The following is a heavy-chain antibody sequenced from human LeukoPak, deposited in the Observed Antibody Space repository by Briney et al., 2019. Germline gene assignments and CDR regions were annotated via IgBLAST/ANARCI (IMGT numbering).Heavy chain of an antibody. J-gene: IGHJ4*02. Sequence: GGSLRLSCAASGFTFSDYWMGWVRQAPGKGLEWVANMKQDGSEKYYVDSVKGRFTISRDNAKNSLYLQMNSLRAEDTAVYYCASRLGSSSWYDYWGQGTLVTVSS. CDR3: ASRLGSSSWYDY. CDR2: MKQDGSEK. CDR1: GFTFSDYW. V-gene: IGHV3-7*02. D-gene: IGHD6-13*01.